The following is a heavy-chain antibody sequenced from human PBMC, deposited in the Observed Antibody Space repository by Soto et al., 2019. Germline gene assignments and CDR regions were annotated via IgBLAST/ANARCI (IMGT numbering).Heavy chain of an antibody. CDR3: ARSLITMIVVVTKPFDY. CDR2: ISSSSSYI. Sequence: GGSLRLSCAASGFTFSSYSMNWVRQAPGKGLEWVSSISSSSSYIYYADSAKGRFTISRDNAKNSLYLQMNSLRAEDTAVYYCARSLITMIVVVTKPFDYWGQGTLVTVSS. D-gene: IGHD3-22*01. J-gene: IGHJ4*02. V-gene: IGHV3-21*01. CDR1: GFTFSSYS.